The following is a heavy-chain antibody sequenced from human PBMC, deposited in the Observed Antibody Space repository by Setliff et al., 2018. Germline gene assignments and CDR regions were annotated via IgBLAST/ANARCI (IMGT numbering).Heavy chain of an antibody. Sequence: ASVKVSCKVSGYTLTELSMHWVRQAPGKGPEWMGGFDPEDGETIYAQKFQGRVTMTEDTSTDTAYMELSSLRSEDTAVYYCATNSGGNTIDAFDIWGQGTMVT. CDR3: ATNSGGNTIDAFDI. J-gene: IGHJ3*02. CDR2: FDPEDGET. CDR1: GYTLTELS. D-gene: IGHD2-15*01. V-gene: IGHV1-24*01.